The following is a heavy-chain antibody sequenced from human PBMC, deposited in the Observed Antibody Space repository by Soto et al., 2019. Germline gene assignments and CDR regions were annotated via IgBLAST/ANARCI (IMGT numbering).Heavy chain of an antibody. CDR2: INPNSGGT. D-gene: IGHD6-6*01. J-gene: IGHJ6*02. V-gene: IGHV1-2*02. CDR3: ARGLTIAAFKGMDV. CDR1: GYTFTVYY. Sequence: ASVKVTCKASGYTFTVYYMHWVRQAPGQGLEWMGWINPNSGGTNYAQKFQGRVTMTRDTSISTAYMELSRLRSDDTAVYYCARGLTIAAFKGMDVWGQGTTVTVSS.